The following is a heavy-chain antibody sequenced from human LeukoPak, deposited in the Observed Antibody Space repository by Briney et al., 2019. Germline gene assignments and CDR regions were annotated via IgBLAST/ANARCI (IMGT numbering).Heavy chain of an antibody. CDR2: IYSGGST. D-gene: IGHD4-17*01. J-gene: IGHJ4*02. V-gene: IGHV3-53*01. CDR3: AKDLYGDYTVDY. Sequence: GGSLRLSCAASGFTVSTNYMSWVRQAPGKGLEWVSVIYSGGSTHYADSVKGRFTISRDNTKNTLYLQMNSLRAEDTAVYYCAKDLYGDYTVDYWGQGTLVTVSS. CDR1: GFTVSTNY.